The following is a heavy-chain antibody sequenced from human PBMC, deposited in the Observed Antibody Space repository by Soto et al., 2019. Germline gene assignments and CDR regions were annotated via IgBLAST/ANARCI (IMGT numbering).Heavy chain of an antibody. Sequence: QVQLVQSGAEVKKPGASVKVSCKASGYNCTSYGISWVRQAPGQGLEWMGWISTYNGNTNSAQKLQGRDTLTTDTYTSIAYMELRSLRSDDTAVYYSASDYSYGMFGYWGQGTLVTVSS. CDR2: ISTYNGNT. CDR1: GYNCTSYG. J-gene: IGHJ4*02. CDR3: ASDYSYGMFGY. D-gene: IGHD5-18*01. V-gene: IGHV1-18*01.